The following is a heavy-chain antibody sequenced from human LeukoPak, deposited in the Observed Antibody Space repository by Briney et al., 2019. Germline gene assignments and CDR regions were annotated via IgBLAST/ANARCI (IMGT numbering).Heavy chain of an antibody. CDR3: VRDSPRAFDL. Sequence: PGGSLRLSCAASDFPFSNYWMRWVRQVPGKRLTWVSRISSDGTKIGYAASVKGRFTISRDNDKSTLSLRMNALEAEDTGVYYCVRDSPRAFDLWGRGTMVTVS. CDR1: DFPFSNYW. J-gene: IGHJ3*01. V-gene: IGHV3-74*01. CDR2: ISSDGTKI.